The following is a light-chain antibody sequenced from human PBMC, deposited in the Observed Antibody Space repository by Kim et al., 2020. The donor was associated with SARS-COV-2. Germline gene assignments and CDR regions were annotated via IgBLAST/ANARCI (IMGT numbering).Light chain of an antibody. Sequence: EIVLTQSPATLSLSPGERASLSCRASQSLSSFLAWCEQKPGQAPTLLIYDASNRATGIPARISGGGAGTDYTPTTSSLEPDDFAVYYCQQRTNWPPWTFGEGTKVEIK. CDR2: DAS. J-gene: IGKJ1*01. V-gene: IGKV3-11*01. CDR1: QSLSSF. CDR3: QQRTNWPPWT.